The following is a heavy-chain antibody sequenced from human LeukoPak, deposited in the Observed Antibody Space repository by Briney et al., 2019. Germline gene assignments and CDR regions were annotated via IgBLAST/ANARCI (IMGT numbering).Heavy chain of an antibody. CDR3: ARDKKSYCSNASCYGMDV. J-gene: IGHJ6*02. D-gene: IGHD2-2*01. CDR1: GGSISSYY. V-gene: IGHV4-4*07. Sequence: KTSETLSLTCSVSGGSISSYYWSWIRQPAGKGLEWIGRIYTSGSTNYNPSLKSRVTMSVDTSKNQFSLKLSSVTAADTAVYYCARDKKSYCSNASCYGMDVWGQGTTVTVSS. CDR2: IYTSGST.